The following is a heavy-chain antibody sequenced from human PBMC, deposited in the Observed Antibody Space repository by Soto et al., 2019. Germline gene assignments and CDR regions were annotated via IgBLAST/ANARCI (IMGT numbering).Heavy chain of an antibody. CDR1: GGSISSSNW. J-gene: IGHJ4*02. CDR2: IYHSGST. V-gene: IGHV4-4*02. CDR3: ARDMKRYDSSGYYLFDY. Sequence: LSLTCAVSGGSISSSNWWSWVRQPPGKGLEWIGEIYHSGSTNYNPSLKSRVTISVDKSKNQFSLKLSSVTAADTAVYYCARDMKRYDSSGYYLFDYWGQGTLVTVSS. D-gene: IGHD3-22*01.